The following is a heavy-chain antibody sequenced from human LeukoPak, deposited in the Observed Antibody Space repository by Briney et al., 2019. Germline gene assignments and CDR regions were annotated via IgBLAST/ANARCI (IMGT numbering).Heavy chain of an antibody. V-gene: IGHV4-39*07. CDR3: VRVGESYFGGRVFDY. J-gene: IGHJ4*02. Sequence: SETLSLTCTVSGGSISSRSYFWGWIRQPSGKGLEWIGSIYYKENTYFNPSLKRRVTISEDTSKNQFSLKLNSLTAADTAVYYCVRVGESYFGGRVFDYWGRGTLVTVSS. D-gene: IGHD1-26*01. CDR2: IYYKENT. CDR1: GGSISSRSYF.